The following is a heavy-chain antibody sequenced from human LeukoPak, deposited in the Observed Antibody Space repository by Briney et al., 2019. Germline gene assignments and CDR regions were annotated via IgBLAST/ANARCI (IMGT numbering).Heavy chain of an antibody. V-gene: IGHV4-39*07. J-gene: IGHJ3*02. Sequence: SETLSLTCTVSGGSISSSNYYWGWIRQPPGKGLEWIGNIYYGGSSYYNPSLQSRVTISLDTSKNQFSLKLRSVTAADTAVYYCARDRSDYYDSSGYYRDAFDIWGQGTMVTVSS. CDR1: GGSISSSNYY. D-gene: IGHD3-22*01. CDR2: IYYGGSS. CDR3: ARDRSDYYDSSGYYRDAFDI.